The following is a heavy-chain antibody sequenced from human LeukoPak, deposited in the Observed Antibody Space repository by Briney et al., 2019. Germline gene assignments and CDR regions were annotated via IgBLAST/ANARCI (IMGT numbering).Heavy chain of an antibody. D-gene: IGHD4-17*01. CDR2: ISPDGSKE. Sequence: PGGSLRLSCAASGFTFSSYGMHWVRQAPGKGLEWVAVISPDGSKEHYVDSVEGRFTISRDNSKNTLYLQMNSLRPEDTAVYYCAKEFGDYDAFDVWGQGTMVTVSS. CDR3: AKEFGDYDAFDV. CDR1: GFTFSSYG. J-gene: IGHJ3*01. V-gene: IGHV3-30*18.